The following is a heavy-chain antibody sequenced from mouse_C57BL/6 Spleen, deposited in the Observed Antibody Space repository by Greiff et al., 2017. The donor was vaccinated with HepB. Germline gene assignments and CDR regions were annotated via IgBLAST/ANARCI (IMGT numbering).Heavy chain of an antibody. Sequence: VQLQQSGAELARPGASVKMSCKASGYTFTSYTMHWVKQRPGQGLEWIGYINPSSGYTKYNQKFKDKATLTADKSSSTAYMQLSSLTSEDSAGYYCARSAMTTVVATYWYFDVWGTGTTVTISS. J-gene: IGHJ1*03. CDR2: INPSSGYT. V-gene: IGHV1-4*01. D-gene: IGHD1-1*01. CDR3: ARSAMTTVVATYWYFDV. CDR1: GYTFTSYT.